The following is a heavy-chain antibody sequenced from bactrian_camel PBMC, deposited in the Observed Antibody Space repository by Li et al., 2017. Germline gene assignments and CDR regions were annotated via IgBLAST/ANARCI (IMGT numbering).Heavy chain of an antibody. J-gene: IGHJ4*01. CDR2: IYTRYNAP. V-gene: IGHV3S1*01. D-gene: IGHD4*01. CDR1: GLSVSDFS. Sequence: VQLVESGGGSVQAGGSLRLSCAPSGLSVSDFSMAWLRQAPGQERQLVASIYTRYNAPHYADSVKGRFTISLDKAKKTLNLQMHTLKPEDTAMYYCAASRLGSTINWRHERRWGYWGQGTQVTVS. CDR3: AASRLGSTINWRHERRWGY.